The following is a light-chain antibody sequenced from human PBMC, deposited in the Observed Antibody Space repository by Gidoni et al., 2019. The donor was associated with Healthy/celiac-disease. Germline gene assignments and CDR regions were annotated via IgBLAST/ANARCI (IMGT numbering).Light chain of an antibody. V-gene: IGLV2-14*01. Sequence: QSALTQPASVSGSPGQSITISCTGTSSDVGGYNYVSWYQQHPGKAPKLMIYDVSNRPSGVSNRFSGSKSGNTASLTISGLQAEDEADYYCSSYTSSSTLLFG. CDR2: DVS. J-gene: IGLJ2*01. CDR1: SSDVGGYNY. CDR3: SSYTSSSTLL.